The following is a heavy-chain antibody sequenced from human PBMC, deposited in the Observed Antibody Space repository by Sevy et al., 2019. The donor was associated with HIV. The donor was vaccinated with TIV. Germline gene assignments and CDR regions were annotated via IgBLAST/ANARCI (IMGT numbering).Heavy chain of an antibody. CDR1: GFTFTSYA. V-gene: IGHV3-23*01. CDR2: ISGSGRST. CDR3: AKGYCSGGSCPRDYYYYGMDV. Sequence: GGSLRLSCAASGFTFTSYAMNWVRQAPGKGLDWVSSISGSGRSTYYADSVEGRFTISRDNSKKTLSLQMNSLRADDTAVYYCAKGYCSGGSCPRDYYYYGMDVWGQGTTVTVSS. J-gene: IGHJ6*02. D-gene: IGHD2-15*01.